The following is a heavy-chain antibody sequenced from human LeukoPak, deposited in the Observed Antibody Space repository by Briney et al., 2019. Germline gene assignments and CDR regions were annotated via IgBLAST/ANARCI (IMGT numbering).Heavy chain of an antibody. CDR3: ARDQGDGYNYGGGY. CDR2: IIPIFGTA. V-gene: IGHV1-69*13. Sequence: ASVKVSCKASGGTFSSYAISWVRQAPGQGPEWMGGIIPIFGTANYAQKFQGRVTITADESTSTAYMELSSLRSEDTAVYYCARDQGDGYNYGGGYWGQGTLVTVSS. J-gene: IGHJ4*02. CDR1: GGTFSSYA. D-gene: IGHD5-24*01.